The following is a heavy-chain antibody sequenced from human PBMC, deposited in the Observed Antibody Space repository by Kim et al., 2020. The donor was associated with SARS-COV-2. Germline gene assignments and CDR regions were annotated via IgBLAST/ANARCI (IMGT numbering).Heavy chain of an antibody. Sequence: GGSLRLSCAASGFTFSSYWMHWVRQAPGKGLVWVSRINSDGSSTSYADSVKGRFTISRDNAKNTLYLQMNSLGAEDTAVYYCARDMIVVAGHNNYGMDVWGQGTTVTVSS. CDR1: GFTFSSYW. J-gene: IGHJ6*02. CDR3: ARDMIVVAGHNNYGMDV. CDR2: INSDGSST. D-gene: IGHD3-22*01. V-gene: IGHV3-74*01.